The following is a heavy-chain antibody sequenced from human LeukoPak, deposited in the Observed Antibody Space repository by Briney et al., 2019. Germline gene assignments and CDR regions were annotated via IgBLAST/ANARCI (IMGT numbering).Heavy chain of an antibody. CDR2: IQQDGSEK. J-gene: IGHJ4*02. CDR3: ARGRSFSAGWSRGADY. V-gene: IGHV3-7*04. D-gene: IGHD6-19*01. Sequence: QPGGSLRLSCVASGLIFRNYWMNWVRPAPGKGLEWVATIQQDGSEKYYVDSVKGRFTISRDNAKNSLYLQMNILRAEDTAVYYCARGRSFSAGWSRGADYWGQGTLVTVSS. CDR1: GLIFRNYW.